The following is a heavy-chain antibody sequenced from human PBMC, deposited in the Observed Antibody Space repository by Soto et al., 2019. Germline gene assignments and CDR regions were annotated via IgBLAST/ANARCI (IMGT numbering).Heavy chain of an antibody. CDR1: GYTFTSYG. CDR2: ISAYNGNT. J-gene: IGHJ5*02. D-gene: IGHD6-19*01. CDR3: ARDSSDSSGWYNWLDP. V-gene: IGHV1-18*01. Sequence: ASVKVSCKASGYTFTSYGISWVRQAPGQGLEWMGWISAYNGNTNYAQKLQGRVTMTTDTSTSTAYMELRSLRSDDTAVYYCARDSSDSSGWYNWLDPWGQGTLVTVSS.